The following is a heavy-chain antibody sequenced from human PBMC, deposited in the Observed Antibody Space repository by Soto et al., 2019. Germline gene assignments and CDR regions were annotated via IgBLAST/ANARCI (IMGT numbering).Heavy chain of an antibody. CDR2: ISFDGSIK. V-gene: IGHV3-30-3*01. CDR1: GFTFTRYP. Sequence: LRLSCATYGFTFTRYPMHWVRQAPGKGLEWVAGISFDGSIKKYADSVKGRLSVSRDDSKSTLYLEMNSLEPEDTAQYFCAREEPHPAPLVFWGQGTRVTVSS. J-gene: IGHJ4*02. CDR3: AREEPHPAPLVF.